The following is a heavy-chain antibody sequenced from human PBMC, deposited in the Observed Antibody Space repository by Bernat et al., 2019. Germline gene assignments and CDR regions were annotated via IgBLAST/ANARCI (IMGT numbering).Heavy chain of an antibody. CDR2: VSFDGNHK. V-gene: IGHV3-30*18. Sequence: QVQLVESGGGVVQPGRSLSLSCAASGFTFSSYGMHWVRQAPGKGPEWVAVVSFDGNHKYYAESMRGRFIISRDNSKNTLYLQMNSLRPEDTALYYCAKVSGDYARGGFDYWGQGTLVTVYS. J-gene: IGHJ4*02. D-gene: IGHD4-17*01. CDR1: GFTFSSYG. CDR3: AKVSGDYARGGFDY.